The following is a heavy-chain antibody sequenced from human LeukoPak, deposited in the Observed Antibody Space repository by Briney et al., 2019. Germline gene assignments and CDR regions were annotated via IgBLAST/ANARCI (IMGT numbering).Heavy chain of an antibody. CDR2: INQDGSEK. CDR1: GFTFRSYW. D-gene: IGHD6-13*01. CDR3: ARGLRYSSSWYNFDY. Sequence: GGSLRLSCAASGFTFRSYWMGWVRQAPGKGLEWVANINQDGSEKYYMDSVKGRFTISRDNAKNSLYLQMNSLRDEDTAVYYCARGLRYSSSWYNFDYWGQGTLVTVSS. J-gene: IGHJ4*02. V-gene: IGHV3-7*02.